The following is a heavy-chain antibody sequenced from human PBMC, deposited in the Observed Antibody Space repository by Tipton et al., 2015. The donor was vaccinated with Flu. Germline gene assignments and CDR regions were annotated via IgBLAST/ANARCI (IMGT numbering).Heavy chain of an antibody. V-gene: IGHV4-4*07. CDR2: VYGSGNT. CDR1: GVSITTYY. D-gene: IGHD3-22*01. Sequence: TLSLTCSVSGVSITTYYWSWVRQSAERGLEWLGRVYGSGNTNHNSALKRRVSMSVDMSKNHFSLKLSSVTAADTAVYYCARAQHYDSNAYYYYYMDVWGKGTTVTVSS. CDR3: ARAQHYDSNAYYYYYMDV. J-gene: IGHJ6*03.